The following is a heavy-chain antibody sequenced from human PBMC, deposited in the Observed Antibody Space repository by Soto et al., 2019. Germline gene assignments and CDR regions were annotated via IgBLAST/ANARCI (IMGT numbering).Heavy chain of an antibody. CDR2: MNPNSGNT. V-gene: IGHV1-8*01. D-gene: IGHD2-2*01. CDR3: AIGSFQEPYSSSTSCSPNWFDP. CDR1: GYTFTSYD. Sequence: ASVKVSCKASGYTFTSYDINWVRQATGQGLEWMGWMNPNSGNTGYAQKFQGRVTMTRNTSISTAYMELSSLRSEDTAVYYCAIGSFQEPYSSSTSCSPNWFDPWGQGTLVTVSS. J-gene: IGHJ5*02.